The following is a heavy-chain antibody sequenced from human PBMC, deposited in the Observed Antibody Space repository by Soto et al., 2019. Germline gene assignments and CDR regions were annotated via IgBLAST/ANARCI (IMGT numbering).Heavy chain of an antibody. CDR3: ARGRRCYYFDY. Sequence: QVQLQESGPGLVKPSGTLSLTCTVSGGSISSYYWSWIRQPPGKGLEWIGYIYYSGSTNYNPSPMSRVTIAGDTSMNQCALELSSVTAADTAVYYCARGRRCYYFDYWGQGTLVPVSS. CDR2: IYYSGST. V-gene: IGHV4-59*01. J-gene: IGHJ4*02. D-gene: IGHD2-15*01. CDR1: GGSISSYY.